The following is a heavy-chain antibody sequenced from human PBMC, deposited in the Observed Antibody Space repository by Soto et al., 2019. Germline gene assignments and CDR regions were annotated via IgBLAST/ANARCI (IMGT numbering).Heavy chain of an antibody. Sequence: EVQLVESGGGVVRPGGSLRLSCAASGFTFDDYGMSWVRQAPGKGLEWVSGINWNGGSTGYADSVKGRFTISRDNAKNSLXXXXXXXXXXXXXXXXXXXXXXXXXXXXXXYYYYMDVWGKGTTVTVSS. CDR1: GFTFDDYG. J-gene: IGHJ6*03. CDR3: XXXXXXXXXXXXXYYYYMDV. CDR2: INWNGGST. V-gene: IGHV3-20*01.